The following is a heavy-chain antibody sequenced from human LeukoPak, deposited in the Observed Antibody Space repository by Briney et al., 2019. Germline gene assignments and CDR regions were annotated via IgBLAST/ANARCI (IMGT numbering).Heavy chain of an antibody. J-gene: IGHJ3*02. CDR1: GFTFSSYS. CDR3: ARDPHYYDSSGLDAFDI. V-gene: IGHV3-48*01. CDR2: ISSSSSTI. Sequence: GGSLRLSCAASGFTFSSYSMNWVRQAPGKGLEWVSYISSSSSTIYYADSVKGRFTISRDNAKNSLYLQMNSLRAEDTAVYYCARDPHYYDSSGLDAFDIWGQGTMVTVSS. D-gene: IGHD3-22*01.